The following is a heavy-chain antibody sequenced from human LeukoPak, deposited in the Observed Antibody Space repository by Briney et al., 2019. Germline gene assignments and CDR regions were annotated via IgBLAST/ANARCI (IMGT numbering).Heavy chain of an antibody. Sequence: GGSLRLSCAASGFTFSGSAMHWVRQASGKGLEWVGRIRSKANNYATAYAASVKGRFTISRDDSKNTAYLQMNSLKTEDTAVYYCTRPGSSGLTVPYWGQGTLVTVSS. D-gene: IGHD3-22*01. CDR2: IRSKANNYAT. CDR1: GFTFSGSA. CDR3: TRPGSSGLTVPY. J-gene: IGHJ4*02. V-gene: IGHV3-73*01.